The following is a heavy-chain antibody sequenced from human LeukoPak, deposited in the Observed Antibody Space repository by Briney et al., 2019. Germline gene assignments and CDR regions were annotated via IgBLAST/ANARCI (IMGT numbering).Heavy chain of an antibody. V-gene: IGHV4-34*01. D-gene: IGHD2-15*01. J-gene: IGHJ4*02. CDR2: INHSGST. CDR1: GFTFSSYS. Sequence: GSLRLSCAASGFTFSSYSMNWVRQAPGKGLEWIGEINHSGSTNYNPSLKSRVTISVDTSKNQFSLKLSSVTAADTAVYYCARARHLGYCSGGSCYEFDYWGQGTLVTVSS. CDR3: ARARHLGYCSGGSCYEFDY.